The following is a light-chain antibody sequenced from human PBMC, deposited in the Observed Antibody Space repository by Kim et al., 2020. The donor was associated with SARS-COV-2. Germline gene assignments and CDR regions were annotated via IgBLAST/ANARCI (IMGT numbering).Light chain of an antibody. CDR1: QNIRNN. J-gene: IGKJ4*01. CDR2: DSS. CDR3: NMYDNWSGT. Sequence: EIVMTQSPATLSVSPGERATLSCRASQNIRNNLALYRQKPSQAPRLLIYDSSAIATGIPARFSVSGSETDFTLTISSLQSEVFAVYYCNMYDNWSGTFGGGTPV. V-gene: IGKV3-15*01.